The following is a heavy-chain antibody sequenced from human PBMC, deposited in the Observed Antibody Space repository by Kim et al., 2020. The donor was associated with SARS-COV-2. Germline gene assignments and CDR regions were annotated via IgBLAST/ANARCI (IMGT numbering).Heavy chain of an antibody. CDR3: AREKYSYGLNWFDP. CDR2: INANTGNP. V-gene: IGHV7-4-1*02. Sequence: GQGLGWMGWINANTGNPTYAQDFTGRFVFSLDTSVSTAYLQISSLKAEDTAVYYCAREKYSYGLNWFDPWGQGTLVTVSS. J-gene: IGHJ5*02. D-gene: IGHD5-18*01.